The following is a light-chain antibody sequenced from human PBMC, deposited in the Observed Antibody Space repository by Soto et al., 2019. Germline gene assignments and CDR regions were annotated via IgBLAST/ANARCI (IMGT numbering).Light chain of an antibody. J-gene: IGKJ1*01. CDR2: EAS. V-gene: IGKV3-11*01. CDR1: QSVSSY. Sequence: EIVLTQSPATLSLSPGEKATLSCRASQSVSSYLAWFQQKPGQAPRLLIYEASNRATGFSARFSGSGSGTDFTLTFSSLEPEDFAVYYCQQRSSWPPTFGQGTKVDIK. CDR3: QQRSSWPPT.